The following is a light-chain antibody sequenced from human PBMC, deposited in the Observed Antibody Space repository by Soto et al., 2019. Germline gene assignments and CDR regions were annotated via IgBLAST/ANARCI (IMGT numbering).Light chain of an antibody. CDR3: QQYGSSPVT. J-gene: IGKJ2*01. V-gene: IGKV3D-20*01. CDR2: DAS. Sequence: EIVLTQSPATLSLSPGERATLSCGASQSVSSGYLAWYQQKPGLAPRLLIYDASSRATGNPDRFSGSGSGTDFTLTISRLEPEDFAVYYCQQYGSSPVTFGQGTKLEIK. CDR1: QSVSSGY.